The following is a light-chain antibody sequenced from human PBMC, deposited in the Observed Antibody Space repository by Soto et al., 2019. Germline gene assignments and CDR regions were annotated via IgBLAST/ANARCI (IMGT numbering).Light chain of an antibody. CDR2: DAS. Sequence: EIVLTQSPGTLSLSPGERATLSCRASQSVSSSYLAWYQQKPGQAPRLLIYDASNRATGIPARFSGSGSGTDFTLTISSLEPEDFAVYYCQQYNNWPPRITFGQGTRLEIK. V-gene: IGKV3-20*01. CDR3: QQYNNWPPRIT. CDR1: QSVSSSY. J-gene: IGKJ5*01.